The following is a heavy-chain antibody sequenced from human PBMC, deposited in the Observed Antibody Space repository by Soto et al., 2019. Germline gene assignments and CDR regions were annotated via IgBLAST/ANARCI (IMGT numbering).Heavy chain of an antibody. Sequence: QVQLVQSGAEVKKPGSSVKVSCKASGGTFSSYTISWVRQAPGQGLEWMGRIIPILGIANYAQKFQGRVTITADKSTSTANMELSSLRSEDTAVYYCASDLLSSTSPTLDYWGQGTLVTVSS. CDR1: GGTFSSYT. D-gene: IGHD2-2*01. CDR2: IIPILGIA. CDR3: ASDLLSSTSPTLDY. J-gene: IGHJ4*02. V-gene: IGHV1-69*02.